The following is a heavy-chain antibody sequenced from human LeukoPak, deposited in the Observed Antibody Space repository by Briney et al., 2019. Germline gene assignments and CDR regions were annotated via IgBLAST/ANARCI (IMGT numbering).Heavy chain of an antibody. CDR2: IYHSGST. V-gene: IGHV4-38-2*01. CDR3: ARLSQLWFGELLPFVDY. Sequence: PSETLSLTCAVSGYSISSGYYWGWIRQPPGQGLEWIGSIYHSGSTYYNPSLKSRVTISVDTSKNQFSLKLSSVTAADTAVYYCARLSQLWFGELLPFVDYWGQGTLVTVSS. CDR1: GYSISSGYY. J-gene: IGHJ4*02. D-gene: IGHD3-10*01.